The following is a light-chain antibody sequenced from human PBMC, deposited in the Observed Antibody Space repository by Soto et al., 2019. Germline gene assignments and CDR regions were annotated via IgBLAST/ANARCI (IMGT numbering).Light chain of an antibody. CDR3: TSYAGTDVHYV. V-gene: IGLV2-8*01. J-gene: IGLJ1*01. CDR2: EVS. Sequence: QSALTQPPSASGSPGQSVTISCTGTSSDVGYYNYVSWYQQYPGEAPKLLIYEVSKRPSGVPDRFSGSKSGNTASLTVSGLQAADEADYYCTSYAGTDVHYVFGTGTKLTVL. CDR1: SSDVGYYNY.